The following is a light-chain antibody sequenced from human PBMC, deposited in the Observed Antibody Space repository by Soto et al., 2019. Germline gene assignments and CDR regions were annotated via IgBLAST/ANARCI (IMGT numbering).Light chain of an antibody. Sequence: QSVLTQPASVSGSPGQSITISCTGTSSDVGGYNYVSWYQQHPGKAPKLMIYDVSNRPSGVSNRFSGSKSGNTASLTISGLQAEDEADYYCSSYTSTSSSTYVFGTGTKV. CDR1: SSDVGGYNY. J-gene: IGLJ1*01. CDR2: DVS. V-gene: IGLV2-14*01. CDR3: SSYTSTSSSTYV.